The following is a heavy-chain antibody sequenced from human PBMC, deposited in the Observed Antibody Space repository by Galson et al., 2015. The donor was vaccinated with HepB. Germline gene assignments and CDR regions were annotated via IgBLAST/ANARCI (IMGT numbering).Heavy chain of an antibody. CDR2: IYWDNDK. V-gene: IGHV2-5*02. CDR1: GFSLSTSGVG. J-gene: IGHJ4*02. CDR3: ARSRIYSSGYYWTFDY. D-gene: IGHD3-22*01. Sequence: PSLVKPTQTLTLTCTFSGFSLSTSGVGVGWIRQPPGKALEWLALIYWDNDKRYSPSLKSRLTITKDTSKNQVVLTMTNMDPVDTATYYCARSRIYSSGYYWTFDYWGQGTLVTVSS.